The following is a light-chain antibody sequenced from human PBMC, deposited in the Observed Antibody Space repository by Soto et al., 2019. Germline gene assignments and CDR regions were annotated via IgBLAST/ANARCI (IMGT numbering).Light chain of an antibody. CDR1: QSIDRW. V-gene: IGKV1-5*01. CDR3: HHYNSYGT. CDR2: HAS. J-gene: IGKJ1*01. Sequence: DIQMTQSPSTLPASVGDRVTITCRASQSIDRWLAWYQQRPGKAPKILISHASSLETGVPSRFSGSGSGTEFTLTLSSLQPDDLATYYRHHYNSYGTLGQWTKV.